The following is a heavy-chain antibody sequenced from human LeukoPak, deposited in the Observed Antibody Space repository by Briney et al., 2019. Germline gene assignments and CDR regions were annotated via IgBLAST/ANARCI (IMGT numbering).Heavy chain of an antibody. Sequence: PSETLSLTCTVSGGSISSGSYYWSWIRQPAGKGLEWIGRIYTSGSTNYNPSLKSRVSISVDTSKNQFSLKLSSVTAADTAVYYCARDCRDYFDYWGQGTLVTVSS. V-gene: IGHV4-61*02. CDR1: GGSISSGSYY. J-gene: IGHJ4*02. CDR3: ARDCRDYFDY. CDR2: IYTSGST.